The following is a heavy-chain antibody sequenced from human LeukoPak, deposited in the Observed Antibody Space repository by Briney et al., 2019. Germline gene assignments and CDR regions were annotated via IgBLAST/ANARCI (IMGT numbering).Heavy chain of an antibody. CDR3: ATGDQYFDY. Sequence: SQTLSLTCAISGDSVSSNSAAWNWIRQSPPRGLEWLGRTYYRSKWYNNYAVSVKRRITINPDTSKNQFSLQLNSVTPEDTAVYYCATGDQYFDYWGQGTLVTVSS. CDR1: GDSVSSNSAA. J-gene: IGHJ4*02. D-gene: IGHD7-27*01. V-gene: IGHV6-1*01. CDR2: TYYRSKWYN.